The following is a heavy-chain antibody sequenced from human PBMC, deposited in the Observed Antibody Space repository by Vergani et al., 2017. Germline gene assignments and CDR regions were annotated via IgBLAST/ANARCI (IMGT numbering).Heavy chain of an antibody. V-gene: IGHV3-23*01. CDR2: ISGSGGST. CDR3: ARGHYDSSGHNLPLGY. CDR1: GFTFSSYA. Sequence: EVQLLASGGGLVQPGGSLRLSCAASGFTFSSYAMSWVRQAPGKGLEWVSAISGSGGSTYYADSVKGRFTISRDNSKNTLYLQMNSLRAEDTAVYYCARGHYDSSGHNLPLGYWGQGTLVTVSS. D-gene: IGHD3-22*01. J-gene: IGHJ4*02.